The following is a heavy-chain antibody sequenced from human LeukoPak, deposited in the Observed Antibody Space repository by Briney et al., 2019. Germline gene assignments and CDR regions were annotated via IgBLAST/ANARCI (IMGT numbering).Heavy chain of an antibody. CDR3: ARDGNPRTRTGYYPPDYYYGMDV. D-gene: IGHD3/OR15-3a*01. CDR1: GYTFTGYS. V-gene: IGHV1-2*02. J-gene: IGHJ6*02. Sequence: ASVKVSCKASGYTFTGYSMHWVRQAPGQGLEWMGWINPNSGGTNYAQKFQGRVTMTRDTSISTAYMELRRLRSDDTAVYYCARDGNPRTRTGYYPPDYYYGMDVRGQGTTVTVSS. CDR2: INPNSGGT.